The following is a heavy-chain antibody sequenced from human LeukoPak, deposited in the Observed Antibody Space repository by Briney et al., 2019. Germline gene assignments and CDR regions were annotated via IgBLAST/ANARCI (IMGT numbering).Heavy chain of an antibody. D-gene: IGHD6-19*01. CDR3: ARVYRDSHSSGWNLFDY. V-gene: IGHV3-48*04. J-gene: IGHJ4*02. CDR2: ISSSGSTI. Sequence: GGSLRLSCEASGFPFHNYPMHWVRQAPGKGLEWVSYISSSGSTIYYADSVKGRFTISRDNAKNSLYLQMNSLRAEDTAVYYCARVYRDSHSSGWNLFDYWGQGTLVTVSS. CDR1: GFPFHNYP.